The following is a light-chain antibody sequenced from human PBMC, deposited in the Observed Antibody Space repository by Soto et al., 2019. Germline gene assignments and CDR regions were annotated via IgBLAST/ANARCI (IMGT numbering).Light chain of an antibody. V-gene: IGKV3-11*01. J-gene: IGKJ4*01. CDR1: QSVSYY. Sequence: LTQLPANLSLSPGESATLSCRASQSVSYYLAWYQQKPGQPPRLLIYDASKRAPGIPARFSGSGSGTDFTLTISSLEPEDFAVYFCQQRSNWPALTFGGGTKVEI. CDR2: DAS. CDR3: QQRSNWPALT.